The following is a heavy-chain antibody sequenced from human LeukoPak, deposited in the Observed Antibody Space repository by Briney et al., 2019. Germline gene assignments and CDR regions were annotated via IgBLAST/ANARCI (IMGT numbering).Heavy chain of an antibody. D-gene: IGHD6-19*01. V-gene: IGHV4-39*07. CDR3: ARYSSGWIDY. CDR2: IYYSGST. CDR1: GGSISSSSYY. J-gene: IGHJ4*02. Sequence: SETQSLTCTVSGGSISSSSYYWGWIRQPPGKGLEWIGSIYYSGSTYYNPSLKSRVTISVDTSKNQFSLKLSSVTAADTAVYYCARYSSGWIDYWGQGTLVTVSS.